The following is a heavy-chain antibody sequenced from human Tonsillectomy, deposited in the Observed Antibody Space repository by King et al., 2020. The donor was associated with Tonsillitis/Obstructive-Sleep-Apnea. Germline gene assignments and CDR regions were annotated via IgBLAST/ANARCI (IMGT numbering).Heavy chain of an antibody. CDR3: ARLGLCYSNRCLPDP. D-gene: IGHD6-13*01. CDR2: IHYSGST. V-gene: IGHV4-59*01. CDR1: GGSISSYY. Sequence: QLQESGPGLVKPSETLSLTCTVTGGSISSYYWNWIRQPPGKGLEWVGHIHYSGSTTYNPSLKSPATISVETSKSQLSLKLSSVTAADTAIYYCARLGLCYSNRCLPDPGGQGTRVTVAS. J-gene: IGHJ5*02.